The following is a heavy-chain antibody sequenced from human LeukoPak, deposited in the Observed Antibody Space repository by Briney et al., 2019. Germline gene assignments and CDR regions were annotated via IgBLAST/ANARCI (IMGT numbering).Heavy chain of an antibody. D-gene: IGHD3-9*01. CDR2: ISYDGSNK. Sequence: QPGRSLRLSCAASGFTFSSYAMHWVRQAPGKGLEWVAVISYDGSNKYYADSVKGRLTISRDNSKNTLYLQMNSLRAEDTAVYYCARDGLTYYFDYWGQGTLVTVSS. V-gene: IGHV3-30-3*01. J-gene: IGHJ4*02. CDR1: GFTFSSYA. CDR3: ARDGLTYYFDY.